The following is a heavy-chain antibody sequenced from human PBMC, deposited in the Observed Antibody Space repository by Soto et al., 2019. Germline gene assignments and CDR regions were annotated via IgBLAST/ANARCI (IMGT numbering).Heavy chain of an antibody. CDR1: GGSISSSSYY. CDR3: ARASPVVTDV. CDR2: INHSGST. V-gene: IGHV4-39*07. J-gene: IGHJ6*02. D-gene: IGHD5-18*01. Sequence: PSETLSLTCTVSGGSISSSSYYWGWIRQPPGTGLEWIGEINHSGSTNYNPSLKSRVTISVDTSKNQFSLKLSSVTAADTAVYSCARASPVVTDVWGQGTTVTVSS.